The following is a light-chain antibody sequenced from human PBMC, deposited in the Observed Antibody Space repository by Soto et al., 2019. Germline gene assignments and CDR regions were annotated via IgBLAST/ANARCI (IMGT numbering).Light chain of an antibody. J-gene: IGKJ2*01. CDR2: GAS. CDR1: QDIKND. CDR3: QQANSFPYT. V-gene: IGKV1-6*02. Sequence: IQMTQSPSSLSASVGDRVTITCRASQDIKNDLGWFQEKPGKAPKLLVFGASSLQSGVPSRFSGSGSGTDFTLTFSSLQPEDFATYYCQQANSFPYTFGQGTKLEIK.